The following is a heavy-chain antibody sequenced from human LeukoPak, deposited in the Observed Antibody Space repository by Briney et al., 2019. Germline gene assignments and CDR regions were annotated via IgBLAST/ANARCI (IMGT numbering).Heavy chain of an antibody. V-gene: IGHV5-51*01. CDR1: GYSFTSYW. CDR3: ARQEELASYGMDV. CDR2: IYPGDSDT. Sequence: GESLKISCKGSGYSFTSYWIGWVRQLPGKGLEWMGIIYPGDSDTRHSPSFQGQVTISADKSISTAYLQWSSLKASDTAMYYCARQEELASYGMDVWGKGTTVTVSS. D-gene: IGHD3-10*01. J-gene: IGHJ6*04.